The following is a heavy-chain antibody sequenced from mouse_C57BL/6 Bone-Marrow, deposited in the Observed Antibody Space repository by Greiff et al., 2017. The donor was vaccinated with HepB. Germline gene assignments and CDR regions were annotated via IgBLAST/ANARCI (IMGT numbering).Heavy chain of an antibody. Sequence: EVQRVESGPVLVKPGPSVKISCKASGFTFTDYYMHWVKQSHGKSLEWIGLVYPYNGGTSYNQKFKGKATLTVDTSSSTAYMELNSLTSEDSAVYYCARFYYGNYWAMDYWGQGTSVTVSS. D-gene: IGHD2-1*01. J-gene: IGHJ4*01. CDR1: GFTFTDYY. V-gene: IGHV1-36*01. CDR3: ARFYYGNYWAMDY. CDR2: VYPYNGGT.